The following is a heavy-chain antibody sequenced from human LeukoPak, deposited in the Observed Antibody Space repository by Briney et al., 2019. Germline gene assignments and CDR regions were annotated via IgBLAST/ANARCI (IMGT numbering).Heavy chain of an antibody. CDR2: IWYDGSNK. V-gene: IGHV3-33*01. D-gene: IGHD6-19*01. CDR3: ARDRYSSGHDAFDI. CDR1: GFTFSSYG. Sequence: GGSLRLSCAASGFTFSSYGMHWVRRAPGKGLEWVAAIWYDGSNKYYADSVKGRFTISRDNSKNTLYLQMNSLRAEDTAVYYCARDRYSSGHDAFDIWGQGTMVTVSS. J-gene: IGHJ3*02.